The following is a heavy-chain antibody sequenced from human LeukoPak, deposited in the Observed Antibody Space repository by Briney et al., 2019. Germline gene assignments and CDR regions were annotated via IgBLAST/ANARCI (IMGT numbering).Heavy chain of an antibody. CDR1: GFTFSSCG. V-gene: IGHV3-30*18. J-gene: IGHJ1*01. D-gene: IGHD6-13*01. Sequence: GGSLRLSCATSGFTFSSCGMHWVRQAPGKGLEWVAFISYDGTYQYYGESVEGRFTISRDNSKNTLYLQMNTLRPEDTAVYYCAKTPPWVSQYFQHWGQGTLVTVSS. CDR2: ISYDGTYQ. CDR3: AKTPPWVSQYFQH.